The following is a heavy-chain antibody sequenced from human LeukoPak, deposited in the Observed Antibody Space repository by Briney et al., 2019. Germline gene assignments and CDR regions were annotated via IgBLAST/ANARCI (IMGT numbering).Heavy chain of an antibody. J-gene: IGHJ5*02. CDR2: IYSGGST. CDR1: GFTFSSYS. V-gene: IGHV3-66*01. CDR3: AKREKGNYYGSGSHKNWFDP. D-gene: IGHD3-10*01. Sequence: GGSLRLSCAASGFTFSSYSMNWVRQAPGKGLEWVSVIYSGGSTYYADSVKGRFTISRDNSKNMLYLQMNSLRAEDTAVYYCAKREKGNYYGSGSHKNWFDPWGQGTLVTVSS.